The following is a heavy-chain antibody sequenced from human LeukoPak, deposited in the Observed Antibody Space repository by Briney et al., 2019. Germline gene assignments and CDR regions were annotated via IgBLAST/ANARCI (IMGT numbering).Heavy chain of an antibody. CDR2: FDPEKGET. J-gene: IGHJ4*02. CDR3: ATPLGPLGLIPYYFDY. Sequence: ASVKVSCKXSGYTLTELAMHWVQQAPGKGLEWIGSFDPEKGETIYTQQLQGRLTMTEDTSTDTAYMELSSLTSEDTAVYYCATPLGPLGLIPYYFDYWGQGTLATVSS. V-gene: IGHV1-24*01. CDR1: GYTLTELA. D-gene: IGHD2-21*01.